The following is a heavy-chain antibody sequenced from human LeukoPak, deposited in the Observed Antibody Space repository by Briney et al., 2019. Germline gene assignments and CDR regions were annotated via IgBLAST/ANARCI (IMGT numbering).Heavy chain of an antibody. J-gene: IGHJ4*02. CDR3: ARGSSIVGATLRYYFDY. D-gene: IGHD1-26*01. Sequence: SVKVSFKASGGTFSIYAISWVRQAPGQGLEWMGGIIPIFGTANYAQKFQGRVTITADESTSTAYMELSSLRSEDTAVYYCARGSSIVGATLRYYFDYWGQGTLVTVSS. CDR1: GGTFSIYA. V-gene: IGHV1-69*13. CDR2: IIPIFGTA.